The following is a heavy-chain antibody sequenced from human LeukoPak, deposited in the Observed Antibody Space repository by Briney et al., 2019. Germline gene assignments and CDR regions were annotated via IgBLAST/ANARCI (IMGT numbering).Heavy chain of an antibody. J-gene: IGHJ4*02. CDR1: GFTFSSYA. Sequence: GWSLRLSCAASGFTFSSYAMPWVRQAPGKGLEWVAVISYDGSNKYYADSVKGRFTISRDNSKNTLYLQMNSLRAEDTAVYYCARGRTRGSERYYFDYWGQGTLVTVSS. CDR2: ISYDGSNK. D-gene: IGHD3-10*01. V-gene: IGHV3-30*04. CDR3: ARGRTRGSERYYFDY.